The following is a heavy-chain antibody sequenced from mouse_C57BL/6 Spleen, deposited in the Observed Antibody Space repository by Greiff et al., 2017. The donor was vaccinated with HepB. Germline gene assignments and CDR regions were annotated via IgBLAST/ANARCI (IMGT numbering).Heavy chain of an antibody. V-gene: IGHV3-6*01. J-gene: IGHJ2*01. D-gene: IGHD1-1*01. Sequence: EVQLQQSGPGLVKPSQSLSLTCSVTGYSITSGYYWNWIRQFPGNKLEWMGYISYDGSNNYNPSLKNRISITRDTSKNQFFLKLNSVTIEDTATYYCARRGGGSSPFDYWGQGTTLTVSS. CDR2: ISYDGSN. CDR3: ARRGGGSSPFDY. CDR1: GYSITSGYY.